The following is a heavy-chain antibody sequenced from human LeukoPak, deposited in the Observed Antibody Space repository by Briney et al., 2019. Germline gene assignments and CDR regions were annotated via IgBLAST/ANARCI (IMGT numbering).Heavy chain of an antibody. CDR1: VGCLCSYY. D-gene: IGHD6-13*01. J-gene: IGHJ5*02. CDR2: IYHSGSP. V-gene: IGHV4-59*01. Sequence: PETLSLTRALSVGCLCSYYWSGVSQPPPRGLEWMWYIYHSGSPNYNPALKSRVTISVDPSKSQFSLKLISVTAADTAVYYCARGGSWWFDPWGEGTLVTVSS. CDR3: ARGGSWWFDP.